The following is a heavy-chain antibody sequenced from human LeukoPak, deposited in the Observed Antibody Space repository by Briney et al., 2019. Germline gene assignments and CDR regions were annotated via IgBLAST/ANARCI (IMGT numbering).Heavy chain of an antibody. V-gene: IGHV1-2*04. Sequence: ASVRVSCKSSGYTFTDYYLHWVRQAPGQGLEWMGWITPKTGGTNYAQKFQGWVTMTRDTSISTAYMELNRLTFDDTAVYYCGRNRLGKAFDIWGQGTMVTISS. CDR2: ITPKTGGT. CDR1: GYTFTDYY. CDR3: GRNRLGKAFDI. J-gene: IGHJ3*02. D-gene: IGHD7-27*01.